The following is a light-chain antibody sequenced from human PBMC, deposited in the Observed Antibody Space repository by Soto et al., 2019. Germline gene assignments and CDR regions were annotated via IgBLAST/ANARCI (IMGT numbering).Light chain of an antibody. Sequence: DIQMTQSPSTLSGSVGDRVTITCRASQTISSWLAWYQQKPGKAPKLLIYKASTLKSGVPSRFSGSGSGTEFTLTISSLQPDDFANYYCQHYNSYSAALGQGTKLDIK. V-gene: IGKV1-5*03. CDR1: QTISSW. J-gene: IGKJ1*01. CDR3: QHYNSYSAA. CDR2: KAS.